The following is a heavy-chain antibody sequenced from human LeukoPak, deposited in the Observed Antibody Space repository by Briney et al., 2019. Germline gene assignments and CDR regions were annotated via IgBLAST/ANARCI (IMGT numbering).Heavy chain of an antibody. J-gene: IGHJ4*02. D-gene: IGHD5-24*01. CDR3: ASEGLRRDGSPPLDY. Sequence: ASVKVSCKASGYTFTSYYMHWVRQAPGQGLEWMGIINLSGGSTSYAQKFQGRVTMTRDTSTSTVYMELSSLRSEDTAVYYCASEGLRRDGSPPLDYWGQGTLVTVSS. CDR1: GYTFTSYY. CDR2: INLSGGST. V-gene: IGHV1-46*01.